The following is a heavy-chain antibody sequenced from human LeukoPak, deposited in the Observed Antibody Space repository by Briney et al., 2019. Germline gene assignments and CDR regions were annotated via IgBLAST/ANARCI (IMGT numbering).Heavy chain of an antibody. CDR1: GGSISSYY. CDR3: ARQKSGGYDY. CDR2: IYYSRSP. V-gene: IGHV4-59*08. Sequence: SETLSLTCTVSGGSISSYYWSWIRQPPGKGLEWIGYIYYSRSPNYNPSLKSRVTISVDTSKIQFSLKLSSVTAADTAVYYCARQKSGGYDYWGQGTLVTVSS. D-gene: IGHD1-26*01. J-gene: IGHJ4*02.